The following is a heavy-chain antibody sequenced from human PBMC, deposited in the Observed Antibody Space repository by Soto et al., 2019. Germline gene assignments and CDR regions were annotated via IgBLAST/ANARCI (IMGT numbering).Heavy chain of an antibody. Sequence: PGESLKISCKGSGYSFTSYWIGWVRQMPGKGLEWMGIIYPGDSDTRYSPSFQGQVTISADKSVSTAYLQWSSLKASDTAMYYCARQGQAARPTYYYGMDVWGQGTTVTVSS. J-gene: IGHJ6*02. CDR1: GYSFTSYW. CDR2: IYPGDSDT. D-gene: IGHD6-6*01. CDR3: ARQGQAARPTYYYGMDV. V-gene: IGHV5-51*01.